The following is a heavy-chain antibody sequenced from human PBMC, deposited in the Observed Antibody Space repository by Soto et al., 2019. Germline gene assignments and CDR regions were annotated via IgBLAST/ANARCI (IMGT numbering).Heavy chain of an antibody. CDR1: GFTFNSYA. V-gene: IGHV3-23*01. D-gene: IGHD3-10*01. CDR2: ISGSGGST. Sequence: GGSLRLSCAASGFTFNSYAMSWVRQAPGKGLEWVSAISGSGGSTYYADSVKGRFTISRDNSKNTLYLQMNSLGAEDTAVYYCAKGTMVRGVIITDFDYWGQGTLVTVSS. CDR3: AKGTMVRGVIITDFDY. J-gene: IGHJ4*02.